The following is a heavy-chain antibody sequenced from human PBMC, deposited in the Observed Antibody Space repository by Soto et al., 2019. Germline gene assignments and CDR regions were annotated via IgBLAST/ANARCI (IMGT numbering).Heavy chain of an antibody. Sequence: QVQLVQSGAEVKEPGASVKVSCEASGFRLTSYEINWVRQAPGQGLEWMGWIRAYNGSTRYAQMVEGRVTLTTDTATSLVYMELRGLRSDDTAVYYCARGENWLAKLDYWGQGTLVTVSS. CDR3: ARGENWLAKLDY. CDR1: GFRLTSYE. J-gene: IGHJ4*02. D-gene: IGHD6-19*01. V-gene: IGHV1-18*01. CDR2: IRAYNGST.